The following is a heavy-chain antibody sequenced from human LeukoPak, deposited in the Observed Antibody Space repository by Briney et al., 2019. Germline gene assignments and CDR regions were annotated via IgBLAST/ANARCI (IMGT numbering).Heavy chain of an antibody. D-gene: IGHD6-25*01. J-gene: IGHJ4*02. V-gene: IGHV4-59*08. CDR2: IYYSGST. CDR1: GGSISSYY. CDR3: ARRVRAAFDY. Sequence: PSETLSLTCTVSGGSISSYYWSWVRQPPGKGLEWIGYIYYSGSTNYNPSLKSRVTISVDTSKNQFSLKLSSVTAADTAVYYCARRVRAAFDYWGQGTLVTVSS.